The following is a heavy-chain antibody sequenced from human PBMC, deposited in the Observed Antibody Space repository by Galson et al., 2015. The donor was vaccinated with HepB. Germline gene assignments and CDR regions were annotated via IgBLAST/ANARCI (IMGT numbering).Heavy chain of an antibody. D-gene: IGHD6-13*01. CDR2: TSGSGGST. V-gene: IGHV3-23*01. Sequence: SLRLSCAASGFTFSSYAMSWVRQAPGKGLEWVSATSGSGGSTYYADSVKGRFTISRDSSKNTLYLQMNSLRAEDTAVYYCAKDPVSSSWYWAWFDPWGQGTLVTVSS. CDR1: GFTFSSYA. CDR3: AKDPVSSSWYWAWFDP. J-gene: IGHJ5*02.